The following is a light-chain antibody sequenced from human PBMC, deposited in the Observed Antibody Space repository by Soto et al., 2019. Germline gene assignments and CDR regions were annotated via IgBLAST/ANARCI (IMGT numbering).Light chain of an antibody. CDR1: SSDVGAYNY. Sequence: QSALTQPASVSGSPGQSITISCTGTSSDVGAYNYVSWYQQQSGKAPKLIIHEVSNRPSGVSNRFSGSKSGNTASLTISGLQAEDEADYYCQSYDSSLSGSVFGGGTKLTVL. V-gene: IGLV2-14*01. CDR2: EVS. CDR3: QSYDSSLSGSV. J-gene: IGLJ3*02.